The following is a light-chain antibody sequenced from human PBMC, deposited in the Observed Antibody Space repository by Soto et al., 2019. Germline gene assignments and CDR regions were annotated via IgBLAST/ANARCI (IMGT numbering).Light chain of an antibody. CDR2: SSS. CDR3: LQVFNFPRA. J-gene: IGKJ1*01. V-gene: IGKV1-6*02. Sequence: AIQMTQSPSSLSASVGDTVTITCRASQGIGNDLGWYQQKPGKAPKLLIYSSSSLQSGVSSRFSGSGSGREFALTISSLQPEDFATYYCLQVFNFPRAFGQGTKVDIK. CDR1: QGIGND.